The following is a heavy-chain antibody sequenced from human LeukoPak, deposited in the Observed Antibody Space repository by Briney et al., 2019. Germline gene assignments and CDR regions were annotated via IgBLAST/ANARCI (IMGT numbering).Heavy chain of an antibody. J-gene: IGHJ4*02. CDR3: ARDPYYYDSSGYSDYFDY. CDR2: ISSSGSTI. Sequence: GGSLRLSCAASGFTFSSYEMNWVSQAPGKRLEWVSYISSSGSTIYYADSVKGRFTISRDNAKNSLYLQMNSLRAEDTAVYYCARDPYYYDSSGYSDYFDYWGQGTLVTVSS. CDR1: GFTFSSYE. D-gene: IGHD3-22*01. V-gene: IGHV3-48*03.